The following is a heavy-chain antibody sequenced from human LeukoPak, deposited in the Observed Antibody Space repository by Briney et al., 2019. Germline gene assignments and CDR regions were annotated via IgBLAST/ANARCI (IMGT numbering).Heavy chain of an antibody. CDR1: GGSISSGGYS. J-gene: IGHJ2*01. Sequence: SESLFLTCAVSGGSISSGGYSWGWIRQPPGKGLEWIGYIYHSGSTYYNPSLKSRVTISVDRSKNQFSLKLSSVTAADTAVYYCARVVGIVVVPAAPNWYFDLWGRGTLVTVSS. CDR3: ARVVGIVVVPAAPNWYFDL. D-gene: IGHD2-2*01. CDR2: IYHSGST. V-gene: IGHV4-30-2*01.